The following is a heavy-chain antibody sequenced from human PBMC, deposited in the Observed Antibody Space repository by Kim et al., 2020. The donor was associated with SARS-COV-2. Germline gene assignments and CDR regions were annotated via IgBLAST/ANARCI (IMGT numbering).Heavy chain of an antibody. J-gene: IGHJ6*02. CDR3: ARERIVVVPAAIYYYGMDV. V-gene: IGHV3-48*03. D-gene: IGHD2-2*01. Sequence: RVTIARDNAKNSLYLQMNSLRAEDTAVYYCARERIVVVPAAIYYYGMDVWGQGTTVTVSS.